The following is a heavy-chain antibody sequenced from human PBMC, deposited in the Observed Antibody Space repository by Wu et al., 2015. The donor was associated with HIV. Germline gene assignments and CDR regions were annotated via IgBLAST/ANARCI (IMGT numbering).Heavy chain of an antibody. CDR1: GVALRSFG. CDR3: VRVFSTTWYDFFDS. Sequence: QVQLVQSGPEVKKPGSSVKVSCKASGVALRSFGFSWIRQAPGQGLEWMGGIIPLFEVAQYAPSFGVRESQLQQTSLRRTIYLELTSLRSEDTAIYFCVRVFSTTWYDFFDSWGQGTLVTVSS. V-gene: IGHV1-69*05. D-gene: IGHD2/OR15-2a*01. J-gene: IGHJ4*02. CDR2: IIPLFEVA.